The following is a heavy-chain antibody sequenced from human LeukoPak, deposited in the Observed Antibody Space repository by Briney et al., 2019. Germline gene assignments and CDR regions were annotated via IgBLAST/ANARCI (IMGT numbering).Heavy chain of an antibody. D-gene: IGHD6-13*01. Sequence: PGGSLRLSCAASGFTVSTNYMSWVRQAPGKGLEWVSAISGSGGSTYYADSVKGRFTISRDNSKNTLYLQMNSLRAEDTAVYYCAKDGVGIAAAGTFDYWGQGTPVTVSS. CDR1: GFTVSTNY. CDR2: ISGSGGST. CDR3: AKDGVGIAAAGTFDY. J-gene: IGHJ4*02. V-gene: IGHV3-23*01.